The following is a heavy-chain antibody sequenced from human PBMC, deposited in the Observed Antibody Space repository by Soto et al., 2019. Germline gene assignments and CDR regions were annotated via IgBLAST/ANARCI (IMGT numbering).Heavy chain of an antibody. CDR1: CGSISNGGYS. J-gene: IGHJ3*01. D-gene: IGHD3-9*01. Sequence: PSETLSLTCAVSCGSISNGGYSWSWLRQPPGKGLEWIGFISHSGNTYYNPSLRSRVIISIDKSRNHFSLGLKSVTAADTAVYYCARTSYDILTGRLDAFDVWGQGTMVTVSS. CDR2: ISHSGNT. CDR3: ARTSYDILTGRLDAFDV. V-gene: IGHV4-30-2*01.